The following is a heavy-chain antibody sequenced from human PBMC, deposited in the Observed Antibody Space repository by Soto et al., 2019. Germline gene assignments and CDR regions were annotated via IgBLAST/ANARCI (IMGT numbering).Heavy chain of an antibody. CDR1: GGSINSYY. D-gene: IGHD3-16*02. CDR2: IYYSGST. CDR3: ARLYGLDAFDI. V-gene: IGHV4-59*08. Sequence: SETLSLTCTVSGGSINSYYWSWIRQPPGKGLEWIGYIYYSGSTNYNPSLKSRVTISVDTSKNQFSLKLSSVTAADTAVYYCARLYGLDAFDIWGQGTIVTVSS. J-gene: IGHJ3*02.